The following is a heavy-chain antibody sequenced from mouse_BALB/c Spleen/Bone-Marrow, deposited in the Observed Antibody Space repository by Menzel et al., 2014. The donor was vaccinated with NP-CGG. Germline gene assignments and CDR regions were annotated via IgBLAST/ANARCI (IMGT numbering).Heavy chain of an antibody. CDR2: IDPANGNT. D-gene: IGHD1-1*01. J-gene: IGHJ2*01. V-gene: IGHV14-3*02. CDR3: ARYYHVYYFGY. Sequence: AQRQHSRVDLVKPGASGKLSCTASGFNIKDTYMHWVKQRPEQGLEWIGRIDPANGNTKYDPKFQGKATITADTSSNAAYLQLSSLTSEDTAVYYCARYYHVYYFGYWNHGATPTVSS. CDR1: GFNIKDTY.